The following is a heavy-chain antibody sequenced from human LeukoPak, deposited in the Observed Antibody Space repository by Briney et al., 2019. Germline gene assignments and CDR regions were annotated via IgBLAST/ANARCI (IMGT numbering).Heavy chain of an antibody. CDR3: AKDPEPEYYDFWSGYWI. Sequence: GGSLRLSCAASGCTFSSYSMSWVREAPGKGLEWVSAISGSGGSTYYADSVKGRFTISRDNSKNTLYLQMNSLRAEDTAVYYCAKDPEPEYYDFWSGYWIWGQGTLVTVSS. D-gene: IGHD3-3*01. V-gene: IGHV3-23*01. CDR2: ISGSGGST. J-gene: IGHJ4*02. CDR1: GCTFSSYS.